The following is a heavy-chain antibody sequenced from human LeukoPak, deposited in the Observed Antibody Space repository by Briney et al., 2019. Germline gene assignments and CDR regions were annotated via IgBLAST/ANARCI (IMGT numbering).Heavy chain of an antibody. CDR2: INPNSGGT. CDR3: ARDQPYYYGSGSSSHSDY. D-gene: IGHD3-10*01. Sequence: ASVKVSCKASGYTFTGYYMHWVRQAPGQGLEWMGWINPNSGGTNYAQKFQGRVTMTRDTSISTAYMELSRLRSDGTAVCYCARDQPYYYGSGSSSHSDYWGQGTLVTVSS. V-gene: IGHV1-2*02. CDR1: GYTFTGYY. J-gene: IGHJ4*02.